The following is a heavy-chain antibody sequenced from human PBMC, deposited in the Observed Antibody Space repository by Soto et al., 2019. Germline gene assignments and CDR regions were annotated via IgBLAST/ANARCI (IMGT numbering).Heavy chain of an antibody. Sequence: QVQLVQSGAEVKKPGASVKVSCKASGYTFTSYAMHWVRQAPGQRLEWMGWINAGNGNTKYSQKFQGRVTITRDTSASTAYMELSSLRSEETAVYYCARSPPIRSRVFPKRYYFDFWGQGTLVTVSS. J-gene: IGHJ4*02. CDR2: INAGNGNT. V-gene: IGHV1-3*01. CDR3: ARSPPIRSRVFPKRYYFDF. CDR1: GYTFTSYA. D-gene: IGHD1-20*01.